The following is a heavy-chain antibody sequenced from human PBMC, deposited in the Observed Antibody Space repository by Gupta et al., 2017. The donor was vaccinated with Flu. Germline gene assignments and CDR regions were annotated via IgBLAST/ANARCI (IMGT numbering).Heavy chain of an antibody. D-gene: IGHD3-9*01. Sequence: QLQLQESGPGLVKPSETLSLTCTVSGGSISSSSYYWGWIRQPPGKGLEWIGSIYYSGSTYYNPSLKSRVTISVDTSKNQFSLKLSSVTAADTAVYYCARMTTRGARRFDWLLFLGVFDIWGQGTMVTVSS. J-gene: IGHJ3*02. CDR1: GGSISSSSYY. CDR3: ARMTTRGARRFDWLLFLGVFDI. V-gene: IGHV4-39*01. CDR2: IYYSGST.